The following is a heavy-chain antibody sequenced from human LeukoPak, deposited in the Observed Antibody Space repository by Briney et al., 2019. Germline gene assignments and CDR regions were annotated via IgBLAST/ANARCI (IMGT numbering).Heavy chain of an antibody. CDR1: GGSISSGDYY. D-gene: IGHD3-22*01. J-gene: IGHJ5*02. V-gene: IGHV4-30-4*01. CDR3: ARPYYYDSRIDP. Sequence: SETLSLTCTVSGGSISSGDYYWSWVRQPPGKGLEWIAYMYYSGSAYYNPSLKSRVTMSADTSKNQLSLKLSSVTAADTAVYYCARPYYYDSRIDPWGQGILVTVSS. CDR2: MYYSGSA.